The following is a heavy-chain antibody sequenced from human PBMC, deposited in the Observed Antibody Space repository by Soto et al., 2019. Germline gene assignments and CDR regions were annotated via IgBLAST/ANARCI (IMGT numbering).Heavy chain of an antibody. CDR1: GGSISSYY. CDR2: IYYSGST. CDR3: AREAWGCSSTSCYPSNDAFDI. D-gene: IGHD2-2*01. Sequence: QVQLQESGPGLVKPSETLSLTCTVSGGSISSYYWSWIRQPPGKGLEWIGYIYYSGSTNYNPSLKGPVTVSVDTSKNQFSLKLSSVTAADTAVYYCAREAWGCSSTSCYPSNDAFDIWGQGTMVTVSS. V-gene: IGHV4-59*01. J-gene: IGHJ3*02.